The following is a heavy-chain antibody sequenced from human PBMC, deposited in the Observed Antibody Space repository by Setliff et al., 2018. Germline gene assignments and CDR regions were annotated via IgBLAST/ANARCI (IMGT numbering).Heavy chain of an antibody. CDR2: IYPAGST. D-gene: IGHD2-21*02. J-gene: IGHJ3*02. CDR3: VRHLCGGDRYWPIDI. Sequence: PSETLSLTCDVSGYSISSGYYWGWIRQPPGKGLEWIGSIYPAGSTYYSPSLESRVTISVDTSKNQFSLKLSSVTAADTAVYYCVRHLCGGDRYWPIDIWGQGTMVTVSS. CDR1: GYSISSGYY. V-gene: IGHV4-38-2*01.